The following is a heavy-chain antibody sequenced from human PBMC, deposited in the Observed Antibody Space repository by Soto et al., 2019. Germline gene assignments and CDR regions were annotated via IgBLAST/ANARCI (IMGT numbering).Heavy chain of an antibody. CDR3: ARAGDDCSTTNCYMIDY. CDR2: INAGNGRT. J-gene: IGHJ4*02. D-gene: IGHD2-2*02. Sequence: QVQLVQSGVAVKKPGASVKVSCKASGYTFTTYAMHWVRQAPGQRLEWMGWINAGNGRTKYSQKFQARVTITRDTSATTAYMELSSLRSEDTAVYYCARAGDDCSTTNCYMIDYWGQGTLVTVSS. CDR1: GYTFTTYA. V-gene: IGHV1-3*01.